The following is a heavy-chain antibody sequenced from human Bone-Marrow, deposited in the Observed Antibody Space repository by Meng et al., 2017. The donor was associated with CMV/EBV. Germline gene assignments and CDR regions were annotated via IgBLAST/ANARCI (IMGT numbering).Heavy chain of an antibody. J-gene: IGHJ3*02. D-gene: IGHD2-2*01. CDR3: ARDRGYCSSTSCFGAFDI. V-gene: IGHV3-7*01. CDR1: GFTFSSYW. Sequence: GGSLRLSCAASGFTFSSYWMSWVRQAPGKGLEWVANIKQDGSEKYYADSVKGRFTISRDNSKNTLYLQMNSLRAEDTAVYYCARDRGYCSSTSCFGAFDIWGQGTMVTVSS. CDR2: IKQDGSEK.